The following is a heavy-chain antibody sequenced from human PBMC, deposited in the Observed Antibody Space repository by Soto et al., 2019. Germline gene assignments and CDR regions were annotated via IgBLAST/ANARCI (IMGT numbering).Heavy chain of an antibody. V-gene: IGHV3-49*03. CDR1: GFTFGDYA. CDR2: IRSQAYGGTT. Sequence: GGSLRLSCTASGFTFGDYAMSWFRKAPGKGLEWVGFIRSQAYGGTTEYAASVKGRFTISRDDSKSIAYLQMNSLKTEDTAVYYCTRGDSSAAKAPFDYWGQGTLVTVSS. CDR3: TRGDSSAAKAPFDY. J-gene: IGHJ4*02. D-gene: IGHD2-2*01.